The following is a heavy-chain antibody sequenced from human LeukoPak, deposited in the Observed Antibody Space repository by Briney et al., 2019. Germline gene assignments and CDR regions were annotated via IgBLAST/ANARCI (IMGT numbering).Heavy chain of an antibody. CDR2: ISSSGSTI. V-gene: IGHV3-11*04. J-gene: IGHJ4*02. CDR3: ARVPECNWGWCYFDY. D-gene: IGHD7-27*01. CDR1: GFTFSDYY. Sequence: GGSLRLSCAASGFTFSDYYMSWIRQAPGKGLEWVSYISSSGSTIYYADSVKGRFTISRDNAKNSLYLQMNSLRAEDTAVYYCARVPECNWGWCYFDYWGQGTLVTVSS.